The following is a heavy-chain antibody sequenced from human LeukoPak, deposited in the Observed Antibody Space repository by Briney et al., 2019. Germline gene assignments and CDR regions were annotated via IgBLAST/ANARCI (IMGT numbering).Heavy chain of an antibody. CDR1: GGTFSSYA. D-gene: IGHD3-22*01. Sequence: GASVKVSCTATGGTFSSYAISWVRQAPGQGLEWMGGIIPIFGTANYAQKFQGRVTLTTDESTTTAYLDLINLRSEDTAVYYCARDHYYDSSGYYKPRYWYFDLWGRGTLVTVSS. J-gene: IGHJ2*01. V-gene: IGHV1-69*05. CDR3: ARDHYYDSSGYYKPRYWYFDL. CDR2: IIPIFGTA.